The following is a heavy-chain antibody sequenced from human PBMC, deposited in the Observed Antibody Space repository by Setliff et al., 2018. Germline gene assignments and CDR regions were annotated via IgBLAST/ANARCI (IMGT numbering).Heavy chain of an antibody. Sequence: SETLSLTCTVSGASINSGTYYWAWIRQPPGKGLEWIGSNHYSVTTYYNASLRSRVTMSVDTSKNQFSLNLSSVTAADTAVYYCAGTGTYRYFDYWGQGTLVTVSS. V-gene: IGHV4-39*01. CDR2: NHYSVTT. J-gene: IGHJ4*02. D-gene: IGHD1-26*01. CDR1: GASINSGTYY. CDR3: AGTGTYRYFDY.